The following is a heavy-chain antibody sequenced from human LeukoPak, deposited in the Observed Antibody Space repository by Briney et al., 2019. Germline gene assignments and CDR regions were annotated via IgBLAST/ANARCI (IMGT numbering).Heavy chain of an antibody. J-gene: IGHJ1*01. CDR1: GFTFSSYA. CDR3: AKVGYCSGGSCYVRYFQH. D-gene: IGHD2-15*01. Sequence: GGSLRLSCAASGFTFSSYAMSWVREAPGKGLEWGSAISGSGGSTYYADSVKGRFAISRDNSKDTLYLQMNSLRAEDTAVYYCAKVGYCSGGSCYVRYFQHWGQGTLVTVSS. V-gene: IGHV3-23*01. CDR2: ISGSGGST.